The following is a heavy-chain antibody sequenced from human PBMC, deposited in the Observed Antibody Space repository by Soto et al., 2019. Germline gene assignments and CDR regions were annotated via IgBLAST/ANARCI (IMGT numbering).Heavy chain of an antibody. D-gene: IGHD4-17*01. CDR1: GDSISSGGYR. J-gene: IGHJ4*02. Sequence: QVQLQESGPGLVKPSQTLSLTCTVSGDSISSGGYRWSWILQHPGEGLEWIGFMYNSGSTSYNPSLKSRATITVDTSTNQFSLNLRSVPAADTAVYYCARGVDTTKVDFWGQGTLVTVSS. V-gene: IGHV4-31*03. CDR2: MYNSGST. CDR3: ARGVDTTKVDF.